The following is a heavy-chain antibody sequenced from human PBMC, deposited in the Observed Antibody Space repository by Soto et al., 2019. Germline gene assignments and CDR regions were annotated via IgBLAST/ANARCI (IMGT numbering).Heavy chain of an antibody. Sequence: EVQLVESGGGLVQPGGSLRLSCAASGFTFSSYYMSWVRQAQGKGLEWVANVNGDGSEKYYVDSVKGRFTVSRDNARNSLYLKMNSRRAEDTAVYYCAKWGGGGSDYWGQGNLVTVSS. CDR1: GFTFSSYY. D-gene: IGHD1-26*01. J-gene: IGHJ4*02. CDR3: AKWGGGGSDY. CDR2: VNGDGSEK. V-gene: IGHV3-7*01.